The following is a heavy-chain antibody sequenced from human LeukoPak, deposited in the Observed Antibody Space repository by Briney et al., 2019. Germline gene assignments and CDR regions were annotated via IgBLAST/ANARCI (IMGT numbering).Heavy chain of an antibody. D-gene: IGHD4-17*01. V-gene: IGHV3-30*02. CDR3: AKWTVTLFDY. J-gene: IGHJ4*02. Sequence: PGGSLRLSCAASGFTFSSYGMHWVRQAPGKGLEWVAFIWYDGSNKYYADSVKGRFTISRDNSKNTLYLQTNSLRAEDTAVYYCAKWTVTLFDYWGQGTLVTVSS. CDR1: GFTFSSYG. CDR2: IWYDGSNK.